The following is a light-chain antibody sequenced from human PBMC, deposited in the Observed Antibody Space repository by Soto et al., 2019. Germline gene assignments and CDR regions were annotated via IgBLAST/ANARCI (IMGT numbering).Light chain of an antibody. J-gene: IGKJ1*01. CDR3: QQYCQQYGSSPPSWT. Sequence: ETVLTQSPGTLSLSPGERATLSCRASQTVSSSYLAWYQQKPGQAPRLLIYGASSSATGIPDRFSGSGSGTDCTLTISRLETEDFAVYYCQQYCQQYGSSPPSWTFGQGTRVEIK. CDR1: QTVSSSY. CDR2: GAS. V-gene: IGKV3-20*01.